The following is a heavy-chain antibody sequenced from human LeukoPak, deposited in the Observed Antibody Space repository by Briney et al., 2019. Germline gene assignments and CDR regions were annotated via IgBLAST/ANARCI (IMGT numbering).Heavy chain of an antibody. V-gene: IGHV3-21*01. Sequence: TGGSLRLSCETSGFTFRTYAMNWVRQAPGKGLEWVSSISSSSSYIYYADSVKGRFTISRDNAKNSLYLQMNSLRAEDTAVYYCASEYSYGPPHYFDYWGQGTLVTVSS. CDR1: GFTFRTYA. CDR2: ISSSSSYI. D-gene: IGHD5-18*01. CDR3: ASEYSYGPPHYFDY. J-gene: IGHJ4*02.